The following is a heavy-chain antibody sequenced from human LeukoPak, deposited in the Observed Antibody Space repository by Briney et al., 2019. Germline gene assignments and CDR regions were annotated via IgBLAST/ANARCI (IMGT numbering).Heavy chain of an antibody. V-gene: IGHV3-21*01. J-gene: IGHJ4*02. D-gene: IGHD3-22*01. CDR3: ARRGYYDRSGYDY. Sequence: PEGSLRLSCAASGFTFSSYSMNWVRQAPGKGLEWVSSIGGDSTDIYYADSVRGRFTIYRHNPKNSLYLQINSLRAEDTAIYYCARRGYYDRSGYDYWGQGTLVTVSS. CDR1: GFTFSSYS. CDR2: IGGDSTDI.